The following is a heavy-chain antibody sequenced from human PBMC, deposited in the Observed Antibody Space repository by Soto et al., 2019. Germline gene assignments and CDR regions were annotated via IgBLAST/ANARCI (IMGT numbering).Heavy chain of an antibody. Sequence: GGSLRLSCAASGFTLSDHYMDWVRQAPGKGLEWVGRTKNKANRYTTEYAASVKGRFTISRDDSENSVYLQMNSLKTEDTAVYYCVRWDSESPDYWGQGTLVTVSS. CDR1: GFTLSDHY. CDR3: VRWDSESPDY. CDR2: TKNKANRYTT. V-gene: IGHV3-72*01. J-gene: IGHJ4*02. D-gene: IGHD1-26*01.